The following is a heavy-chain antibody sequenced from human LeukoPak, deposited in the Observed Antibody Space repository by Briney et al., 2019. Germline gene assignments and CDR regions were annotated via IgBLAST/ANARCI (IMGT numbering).Heavy chain of an antibody. D-gene: IGHD6-19*01. J-gene: IGHJ4*02. CDR1: GFTFSNNA. Sequence: GGSLRLSCAASGFTFSNNAMAWFRKAPGKGLEWASGIRGTGVNTYYPDSVKGRFTISRDNSKDTLFLQMNSLRADDTAVYYCAIAKGPVDIVVAATGVFGYWGQGTLVTVSS. CDR3: AIAKGPVDIVVAATGVFGY. V-gene: IGHV3-23*01. CDR2: IRGTGVNT.